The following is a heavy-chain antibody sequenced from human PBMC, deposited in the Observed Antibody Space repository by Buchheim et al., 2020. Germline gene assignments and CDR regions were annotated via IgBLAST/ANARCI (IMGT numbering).Heavy chain of an antibody. J-gene: IGHJ4*02. V-gene: IGHV4-59*08. CDR2: IYYSGST. D-gene: IGHD3-16*02. Sequence: QVQLQESGPGLVKPSETLSLTCTVSGGSISSYYWSWIRQPPGKGLEWIGYIYYSGSTNYNPSLKSRVTISVDTSKNQFSLKLSSVTAADTAVYYCATYNRMITFGGFIEYWGQGTL. CDR3: ATYNRMITFGGFIEY. CDR1: GGSISSYY.